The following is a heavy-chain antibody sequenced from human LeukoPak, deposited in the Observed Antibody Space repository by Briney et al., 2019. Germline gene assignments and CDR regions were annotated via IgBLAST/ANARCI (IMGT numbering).Heavy chain of an antibody. V-gene: IGHV4-4*07. J-gene: IGHJ4*02. Sequence: PSETLSLTCTVSGGSIRSYYWSWIRQPAGKGLEWIGRIYSSGSANYNPSLKSRLTLSVDTSKNQFSLTLSSVTAADTAVCYCARGGYYGSGSYFHFDNWGQGSLVTVSS. CDR2: IYSSGSA. CDR1: GGSIRSYY. D-gene: IGHD3-10*01. CDR3: ARGGYYGSGSYFHFDN.